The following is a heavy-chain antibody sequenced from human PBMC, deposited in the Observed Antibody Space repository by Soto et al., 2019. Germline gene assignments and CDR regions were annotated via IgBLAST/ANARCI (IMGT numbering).Heavy chain of an antibody. J-gene: IGHJ5*02. CDR2: INHSGST. Sequence: SETLSLTCAVYGGSFSGYYLSWIRQPPGKGLEWIGEINHSGSTNYNPSLKSRVTISVDTSKNQFSLKLSSVTAADTAVYYCARKYDFWSGYYLGWFNPWGQGTLVTVSS. V-gene: IGHV4-34*01. CDR1: GGSFSGYY. D-gene: IGHD3-3*01. CDR3: ARKYDFWSGYYLGWFNP.